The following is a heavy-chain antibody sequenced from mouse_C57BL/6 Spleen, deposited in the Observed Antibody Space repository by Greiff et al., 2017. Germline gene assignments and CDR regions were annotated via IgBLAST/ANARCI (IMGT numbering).Heavy chain of an antibody. CDR1: GYTFTSYW. CDR3: ARRRVVATQYYFDD. CDR2: IDPSDSYT. D-gene: IGHD1-1*01. J-gene: IGHJ2*01. Sequence: QVQLKQPGAELVMPGASVKLSCKASGYTFTSYWMHWVKQRPGQGLEWIGEIDPSDSYTNYNQKFKGKSTLTVDKSSSPPYMQLSSRTSEDSAVYYCARRRVVATQYYFDDWGQGTTLTVSS. V-gene: IGHV1-69*01.